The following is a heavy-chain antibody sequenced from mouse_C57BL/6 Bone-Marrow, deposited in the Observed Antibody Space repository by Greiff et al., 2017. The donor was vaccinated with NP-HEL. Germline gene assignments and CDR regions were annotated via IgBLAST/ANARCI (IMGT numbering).Heavy chain of an antibody. V-gene: IGHV1-7*01. J-gene: IGHJ3*01. CDR1: GYTFTSYC. D-gene: IGHD4-1*02. CDR3: AINWDEETWFAY. Sequence: VQLQQSGAELAKPGASVKLSCQASGYTFTSYCMHWVKQRPGQGLEWIGYINPSSGYTKYNQKFKDKATLTADKSSSAASMQLSSLTYEDSAVYDCAINWDEETWFAYWGQGTLVTVSA. CDR2: INPSSGYT.